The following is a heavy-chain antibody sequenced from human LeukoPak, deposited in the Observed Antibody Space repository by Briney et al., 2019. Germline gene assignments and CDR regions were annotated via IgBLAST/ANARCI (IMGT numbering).Heavy chain of an antibody. D-gene: IGHD3-16*01. CDR2: ISSSSSYI. J-gene: IGHJ3*02. CDR3: ARLGGSDAFDI. Sequence: GGSLRLSCAASGFTFSSYSMNWVRQAPGKGLEWVSSISSSSSYIYYADSVKGRFTISRGNAKNSLYLQMNSLRAEDTAVYYCARLGGSDAFDIWGQGTMVTVSS. V-gene: IGHV3-21*01. CDR1: GFTFSSYS.